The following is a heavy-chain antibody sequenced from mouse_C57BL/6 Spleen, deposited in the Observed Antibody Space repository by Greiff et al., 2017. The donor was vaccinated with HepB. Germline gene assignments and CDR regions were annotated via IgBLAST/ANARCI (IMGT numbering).Heavy chain of an antibody. D-gene: IGHD1-1*01. V-gene: IGHV1-26*01. Sequence: EVQLQESGPELVKPGASVKISCKASGYTFTDYYMNWVKQSHGKSLEWIGDINPNNGGTSYNQKFKGKATLTVDKSSSTAYMELRSLTSEDSAVYYCARDGSSSHWYFDVWGTGTTVTVSS. CDR3: ARDGSSSHWYFDV. CDR1: GYTFTDYY. J-gene: IGHJ1*03. CDR2: INPNNGGT.